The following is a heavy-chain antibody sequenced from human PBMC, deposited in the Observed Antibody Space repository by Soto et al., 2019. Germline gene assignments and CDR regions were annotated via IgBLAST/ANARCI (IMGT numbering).Heavy chain of an antibody. CDR2: ISASGGST. V-gene: IGHV3-23*01. J-gene: IGHJ4*02. CDR3: AKHVWFGDKVFDY. CDR1: GFTFSSYG. D-gene: IGHD3-10*01. Sequence: EVQLLESGGGLVQPGGSLRLSCAASGFTFSSYGMSWVRQAPGKGLEWVLGISASGGSTFYADSVKGRFAISRDNSKTTLYLQMNSLRAEDTAVYYCAKHVWFGDKVFDYWGQGTLVTVSS.